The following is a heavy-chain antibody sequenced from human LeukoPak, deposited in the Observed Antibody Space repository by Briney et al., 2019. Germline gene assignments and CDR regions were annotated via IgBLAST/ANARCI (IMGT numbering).Heavy chain of an antibody. CDR1: GFTFSSYW. CDR3: ARVGGTEYYYDSSGHDAFDI. CDR2: IKQDGSEK. D-gene: IGHD3-22*01. V-gene: IGHV3-7*01. Sequence: GGSLRLSCAASGFTFSSYWMSWVRQAPGKGLKWVANIKQDGSEKYYVDSVKGRFTISRDNAKNSLYLQMNSLRAEDTAVYYCARVGGTEYYYDSSGHDAFDIWGQGTMVTVSS. J-gene: IGHJ3*02.